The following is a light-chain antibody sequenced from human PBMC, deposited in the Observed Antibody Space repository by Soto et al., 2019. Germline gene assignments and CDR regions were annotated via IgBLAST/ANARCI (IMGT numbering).Light chain of an antibody. Sequence: DIQMTQSPSSLSASVGDRVTITCRASQTISFYLNWYQQKPGKAPKLLIYAASNLECGVPSRFSASGSGTVFLLTLNSLQPEDLATHYCHQAYSTPWTFGQGAKVEIK. CDR3: HQAYSTPWT. J-gene: IGKJ1*01. V-gene: IGKV1-39*01. CDR2: AAS. CDR1: QTISFY.